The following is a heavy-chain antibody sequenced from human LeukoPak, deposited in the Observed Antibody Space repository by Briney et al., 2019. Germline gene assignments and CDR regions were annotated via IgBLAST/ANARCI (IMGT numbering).Heavy chain of an antibody. J-gene: IGHJ3*02. CDR2: IYYSGST. D-gene: IGHD6-13*01. V-gene: IGHV4-59*12. CDR3: ARGRSSWYNDAFDI. CDR1: GASLNYYY. Sequence: SETLSLTCTVSGASLNYYYWSWVRQPPGKGLEWIGSIYYSGSTYYNPSLKSRVTISVDTSKNQFSLKLSSVTAADTAVYYCARGRSSWYNDAFDIWGQGTMVTVSS.